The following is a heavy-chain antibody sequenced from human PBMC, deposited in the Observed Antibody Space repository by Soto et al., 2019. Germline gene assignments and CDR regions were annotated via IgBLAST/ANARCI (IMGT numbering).Heavy chain of an antibody. D-gene: IGHD3-3*01. J-gene: IGHJ6*02. Sequence: GGSLRLSCAASGFTFSSYAMTWVRQAPGKGLEWVSVIYSGGSTYYADSVKGRFTISRDNSKNTLYLQMNSLRAEDTAVYYCARSPYYDFWSGYYTGMAPPNYYGMDVWGQGTTVTVSS. V-gene: IGHV3-53*01. CDR2: IYSGGST. CDR1: GFTFSSYA. CDR3: ARSPYYDFWSGYYTGMAPPNYYGMDV.